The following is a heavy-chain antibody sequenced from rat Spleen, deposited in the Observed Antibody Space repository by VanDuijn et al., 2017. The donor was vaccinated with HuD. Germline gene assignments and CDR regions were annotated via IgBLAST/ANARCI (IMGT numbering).Heavy chain of an antibody. CDR1: GFTFSNYG. CDR3: ATQSIIRVPLFDY. V-gene: IGHV5-29*01. J-gene: IGHJ2*01. Sequence: EVQLVESGGGLVQPGRSLKLSCAASGFTFSNYGMAWVRQAPTKGLEWVATISYDGSSTYYRDSVKGRFTLSRDNTKSTLYLQMDSLRSEDTATYYCATQSIIRVPLFDYWGQGVMVTVSS. D-gene: IGHD4-3*01. CDR2: ISYDGSST.